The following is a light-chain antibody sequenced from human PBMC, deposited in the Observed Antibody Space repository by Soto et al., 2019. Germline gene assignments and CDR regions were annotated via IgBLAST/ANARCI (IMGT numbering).Light chain of an antibody. V-gene: IGKV3-15*01. J-gene: IGKJ5*01. Sequence: ETVMTQSPATLSVSPGERATLSCRASQSARISLGWYQQKPGQAPRLLIYDVSTRATGVPARFSGSGSGTEFTLTISSPQSEDFAVYYCQQYNNWPPTFGRGTRLEIK. CDR1: QSARIS. CDR3: QQYNNWPPT. CDR2: DVS.